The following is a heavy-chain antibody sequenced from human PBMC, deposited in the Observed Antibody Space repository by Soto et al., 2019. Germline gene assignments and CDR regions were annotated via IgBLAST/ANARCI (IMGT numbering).Heavy chain of an antibody. V-gene: IGHV3-48*02. CDR1: GFTFSTHG. CDR3: ARIIEAARDGMDV. CDR2: ISGSSRVI. J-gene: IGHJ6*02. D-gene: IGHD1-26*01. Sequence: GGPLRLSCTAYGFTFSTHGINWVRQAPGKGLEWVSYISGSSRVIYHADSVKGRLTISRDNAENSLYLQMNSLRDEDTAVYYCARIIEAARDGMDVWGQGTAVTVSS.